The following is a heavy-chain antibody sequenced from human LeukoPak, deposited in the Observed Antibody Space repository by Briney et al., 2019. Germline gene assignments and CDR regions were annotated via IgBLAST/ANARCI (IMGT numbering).Heavy chain of an antibody. Sequence: GSLRLSCAASGFTFSNYGIHWVRQAPGKGLEWVAVISYDGNNKYYADSVKGRFTISRDNSKNTLFLQMNSLRAEDTAVYYCAKGVDYCSGGSCPADYWGPGTLVTVSS. J-gene: IGHJ4*02. CDR2: ISYDGNNK. CDR1: GFTFSNYG. CDR3: AKGVDYCSGGSCPADY. V-gene: IGHV3-30*18. D-gene: IGHD2-15*01.